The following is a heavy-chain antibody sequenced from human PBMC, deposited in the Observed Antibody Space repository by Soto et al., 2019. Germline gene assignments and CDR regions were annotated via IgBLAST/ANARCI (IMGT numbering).Heavy chain of an antibody. J-gene: IGHJ6*02. CDR2: MNPNSGNT. CDR1: GYSCTSYD. Sequence: QVQLVQSGAEVKKSGASVKVSCKASGYSCTSYDITWVRQATGQGLEWMGWMNPNSGNTGYAQKFQDRVTMTRDTAVNTAYLEPSSLRYEDTALYYCAGPPYHYDCCGYVFGMAVWGQWTTVPVSS. CDR3: AGPPYHYDCCGYVFGMAV. V-gene: IGHV1-8*01. D-gene: IGHD3-22*01.